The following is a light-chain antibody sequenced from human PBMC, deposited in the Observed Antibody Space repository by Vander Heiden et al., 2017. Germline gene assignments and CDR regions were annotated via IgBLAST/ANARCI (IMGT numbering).Light chain of an antibody. CDR2: EDN. CDR3: QAWETSTSVV. CDR1: QLNTKY. Sequence: SYELNQPPSVSVSPGLTASITCSGDQLNTKYGHWYRQKPGQSPLLLIYEDNIRPSGIPERFSGSNSGNTATLTISGTQAMDEADYYCQAWETSTSVVFGGGTKLTVL. V-gene: IGLV3-1*01. J-gene: IGLJ2*01.